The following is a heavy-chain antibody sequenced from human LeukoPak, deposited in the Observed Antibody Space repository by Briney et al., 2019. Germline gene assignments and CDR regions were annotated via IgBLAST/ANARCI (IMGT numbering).Heavy chain of an antibody. V-gene: IGHV1-8*01. D-gene: IGHD3-22*01. CDR1: GYTFTSYD. J-gene: IGHJ3*02. Sequence: ASVKVSCKASGYTFTSYDINWVRQATGQGLELMGGMNPNSGNTGYAQKFQGRVTMTRNTSISTAYMELSSLRSEDTAVYYCARGSYYDSSGYYQNDAFDIWGQGTMVTVSS. CDR3: ARGSYYDSSGYYQNDAFDI. CDR2: MNPNSGNT.